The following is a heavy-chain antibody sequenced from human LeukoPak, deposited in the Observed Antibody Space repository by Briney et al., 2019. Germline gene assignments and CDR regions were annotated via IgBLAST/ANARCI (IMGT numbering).Heavy chain of an antibody. V-gene: IGHV3-30*18. CDR2: ISYDGSNK. CDR3: AKDTVGAFDI. D-gene: IGHD4-23*01. J-gene: IGHJ3*02. CDR1: GFTFSSYG. Sequence: GGSLRLSCAASGFTFSSYGMHWVRQAPGKGLEGVAVISYDGSNKYYADSVKGRFPISRDNSKPTLYLQMNSLRAQDTAMYYCAKDTVGAFDIWGQGTMVTVSS.